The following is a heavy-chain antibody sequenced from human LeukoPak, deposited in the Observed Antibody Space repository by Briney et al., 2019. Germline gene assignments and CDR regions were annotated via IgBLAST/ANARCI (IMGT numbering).Heavy chain of an antibody. Sequence: GESLKISCEGSGYSFTSYCIGWVRQMPGKGLEWMGIIYPGDSDTRYSPSFQGQVTISADKSISTAYLQWSSLKASDTAMYYCASSTYYYGSLRLPYYYYMDVWGKGTTVTVSS. V-gene: IGHV5-51*01. CDR2: IYPGDSDT. D-gene: IGHD3-10*01. CDR3: ASSTYYYGSLRLPYYYYMDV. CDR1: GYSFTSYC. J-gene: IGHJ6*03.